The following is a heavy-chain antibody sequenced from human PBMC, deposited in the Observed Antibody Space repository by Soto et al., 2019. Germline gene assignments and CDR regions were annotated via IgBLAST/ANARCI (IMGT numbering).Heavy chain of an antibody. V-gene: IGHV3-23*01. Sequence: PGGSLRLSCAASGFTFSSHAMSWVRQAPGKGLEWVSAISGSGGSTYYADSVKGRFTISRDNSKNTLYLQMNSLRAEDTAVYYCAKGRGLVRFLEWLLYDYWGQGTLVTVSS. J-gene: IGHJ4*02. CDR2: ISGSGGST. CDR3: AKGRGLVRFLEWLLYDY. CDR1: GFTFSSHA. D-gene: IGHD3-3*01.